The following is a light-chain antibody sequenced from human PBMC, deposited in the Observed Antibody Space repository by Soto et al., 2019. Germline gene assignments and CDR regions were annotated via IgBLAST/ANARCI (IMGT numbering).Light chain of an antibody. CDR2: LGS. Sequence: DIVMTQSPLSLPVTPGEPASISCRSSQSLLHSNGYNYLDWYLQKPGQSPQLLIYLGSNRASGVPDRFSGSGSGTDFTLKISRVEAEDVGVYYCMQALQTLLITVGQGTRLEIK. CDR1: QSLLHSNGYNY. V-gene: IGKV2-28*01. CDR3: MQALQTLLIT. J-gene: IGKJ5*01.